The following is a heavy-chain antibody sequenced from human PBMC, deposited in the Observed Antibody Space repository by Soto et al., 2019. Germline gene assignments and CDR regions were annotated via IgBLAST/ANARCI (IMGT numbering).Heavy chain of an antibody. D-gene: IGHD3-16*02. J-gene: IGHJ4*02. CDR3: ARYRFSGNKWSKFDY. Sequence: KPSETLSLTCTVSGASISGFYWSWIRKSAGKGLEWIGRIYATGTTDYNPSLKSRVMMSVDTSKKQFSLKLRSVTAADTAVYYCARYRFSGNKWSKFDYWGRGTLVTVSS. V-gene: IGHV4-4*07. CDR1: GASISGFY. CDR2: IYATGTT.